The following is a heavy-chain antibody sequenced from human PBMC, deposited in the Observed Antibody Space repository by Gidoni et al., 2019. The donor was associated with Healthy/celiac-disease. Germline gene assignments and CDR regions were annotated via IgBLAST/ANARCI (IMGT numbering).Heavy chain of an antibody. J-gene: IGHJ4*02. CDR2: INHSGST. Sequence: QVQLQQWGAGLFKPSETLSLTCAVYGGSFSGYYWSWIRQPPGKGLEWIGEINHSGSTNYNPSLKSRVTISVDTSKNQFSLKLSSVTAADTAVYYCARAASSGWYELDYWGQGTLVTVSS. D-gene: IGHD6-19*01. CDR1: GGSFSGYY. CDR3: ARAASSGWYELDY. V-gene: IGHV4-34*01.